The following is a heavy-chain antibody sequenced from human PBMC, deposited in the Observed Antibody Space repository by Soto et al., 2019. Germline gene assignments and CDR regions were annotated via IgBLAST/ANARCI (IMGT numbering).Heavy chain of an antibody. D-gene: IGHD6-13*01. CDR3: ANLDSSSWYVAFDI. Sequence: GGSLRLSCAASGSTFSSYAMSWVRQAPGKGLEWVSGISGSGGSTYYADSVKGRFTISRDNSKNTLYLQMSSLRAEDTAVYYCANLDSSSWYVAFDIWGQGTMVTVSS. J-gene: IGHJ3*02. V-gene: IGHV3-23*01. CDR2: ISGSGGST. CDR1: GSTFSSYA.